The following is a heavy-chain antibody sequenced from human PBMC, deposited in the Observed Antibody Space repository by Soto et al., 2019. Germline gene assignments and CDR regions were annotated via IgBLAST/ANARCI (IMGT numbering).Heavy chain of an antibody. CDR2: IIPMYGTA. J-gene: IGHJ6*02. V-gene: IGHV1-69*01. Sequence: QVQLVQSGAEVKKPGSSVKVSCKVSGDTFSSYGISWVRQAPGQGLEWMGGIIPMYGTANYSQKFQGRATITADEPTTAAYMELSSLRSEDTAVYLCVRDHGYWTSRSCDRDYYYYGMDVWGQGTTVTVSS. D-gene: IGHD2-2*03. CDR3: VRDHGYWTSRSCDRDYYYYGMDV. CDR1: GDTFSSYG.